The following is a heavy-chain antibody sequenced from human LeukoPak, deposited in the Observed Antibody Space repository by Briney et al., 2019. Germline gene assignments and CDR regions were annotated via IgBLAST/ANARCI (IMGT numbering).Heavy chain of an antibody. V-gene: IGHV3-48*01. CDR2: ISSSSSTI. CDR3: ARDHRSLYVGWFDP. Sequence: GGSLRLSCAASGFTFGSYSMNWVRQAPGKGLEWVSYISSSSSTIYYADSVKGRFTISRDNAKNSLYLQMNSLRAEDTAVYYCARDHRSLYVGWFDPWGQGTLVTVSS. CDR1: GFTFGSYS. D-gene: IGHD1-26*01. J-gene: IGHJ5*02.